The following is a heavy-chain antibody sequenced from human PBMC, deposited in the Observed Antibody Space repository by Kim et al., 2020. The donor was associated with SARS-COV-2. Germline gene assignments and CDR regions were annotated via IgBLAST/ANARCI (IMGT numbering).Heavy chain of an antibody. D-gene: IGHD3-10*02. J-gene: IGHJ4*02. CDR2: INPKSGGT. CDR3: ARELSTGDY. CDR1: GYTFTGYY. Sequence: ASVKVSCKASGYTFTGYYIHWVRQAPGQGLEWMGWINPKSGGTSYAQNFQGRVTMTRDTPISTDYMELSRLRSDDTAEYYCARELSTGDYWGQGTLVTVSS. V-gene: IGHV1-2*02.